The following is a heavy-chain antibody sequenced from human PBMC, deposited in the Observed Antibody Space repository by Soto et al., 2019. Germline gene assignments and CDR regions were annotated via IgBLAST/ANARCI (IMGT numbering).Heavy chain of an antibody. CDR2: ISSSSSYI. D-gene: IGHD5-18*01. CDR1: GFTFSSYS. J-gene: IGHJ4*02. V-gene: IGHV3-21*01. CDR3: ARDGGYSYGVAFDFDY. Sequence: PGGSLRLSCAASGFTFSSYSMNWVRQAPGKGLEWVSSISSSSSYIYYADSVKGRFTISRDNAKNSLYLQMNSLRAEDTAVYYCARDGGYSYGVAFDFDYWRQGTLVTVSS.